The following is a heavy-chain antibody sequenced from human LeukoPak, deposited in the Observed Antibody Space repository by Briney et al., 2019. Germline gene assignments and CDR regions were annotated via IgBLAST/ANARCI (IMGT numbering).Heavy chain of an antibody. CDR1: GFTFSDYA. J-gene: IGHJ4*02. CDR2: IRSKAYGGTT. D-gene: IGHD3-22*01. Sequence: GGSLRLSCTASGFTFSDYAMSWVRQAPGKGLEWVGFIRSKAYGGTTEYAASVKGRLTISRDDSKSIAYLQMNSLKTEDTAVYYCTRGFHYYDSSGRSYYFDYWGQGTLVTVSS. CDR3: TRGFHYYDSSGRSYYFDY. V-gene: IGHV3-49*04.